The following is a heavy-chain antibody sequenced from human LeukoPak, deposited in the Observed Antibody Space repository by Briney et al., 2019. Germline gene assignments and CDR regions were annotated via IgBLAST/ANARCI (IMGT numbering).Heavy chain of an antibody. D-gene: IGHD2-15*01. CDR1: GGSITSSY. J-gene: IGHJ4*02. Sequence: SETLSLTCTVSGGSITSSYWNWIRQPPAKGLEWMGLISYCGSTNYNPSLKSRDTLSVDRSKTQYSLKLNSVTAAGAAVYYCARRVDGSGEARLDYWGQGTLVTVSS. CDR3: ARRVDGSGEARLDY. V-gene: IGHV4-59*08. CDR2: ISYCGST.